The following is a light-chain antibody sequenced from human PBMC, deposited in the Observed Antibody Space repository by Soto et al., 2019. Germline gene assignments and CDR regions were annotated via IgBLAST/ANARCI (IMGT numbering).Light chain of an antibody. CDR3: QQYGSSHTWT. J-gene: IGKJ1*01. V-gene: IGKV3-20*01. Sequence: DIVMTQSPATLSVSPGERSTLSCRSSQSVSSSYLAWYQQKPXQAXRLLIYGASSRATGIPDRFRGSGYAPEFTLNISRLEPEDSTVYYCQQYGSSHTWTFGQGTKVDIK. CDR1: QSVSSSY. CDR2: GAS.